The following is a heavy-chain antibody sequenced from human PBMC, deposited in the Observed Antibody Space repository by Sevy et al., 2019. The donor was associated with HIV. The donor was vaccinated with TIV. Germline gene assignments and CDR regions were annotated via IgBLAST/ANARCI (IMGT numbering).Heavy chain of an antibody. CDR2: IYSGGST. CDR1: GFTVSSNY. J-gene: IGHJ4*02. V-gene: IGHV3-53*01. D-gene: IGHD6-13*01. CDR3: ATGRYSSSWYLDY. Sequence: GGSLRLSCAASGFTVSSNYMSWVRQAPGKGLEWVSVIYSGGSTYYADSVKGRFTISRDNSKNTLYLQMNSLRAEDTAVYYCATGRYSSSWYLDYWGRGTLVTVSS.